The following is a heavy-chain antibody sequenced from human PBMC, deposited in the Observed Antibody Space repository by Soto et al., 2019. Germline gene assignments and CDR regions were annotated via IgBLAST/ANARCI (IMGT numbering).Heavy chain of an antibody. CDR1: GDSISTYY. J-gene: IGHJ4*02. D-gene: IGHD3-3*01. CDR3: ARGGAPKRTIDY. Sequence: SETLSLTCTVSGDSISTYYWSWIRQPPGKGLEWVGYISNSGSTNYNPSLKSRVTISIGTSKNQFSLRLSSVTAADTAVYYCARGGAPKRTIDYWGQGTLVTVSS. CDR2: ISNSGST. V-gene: IGHV4-59*01.